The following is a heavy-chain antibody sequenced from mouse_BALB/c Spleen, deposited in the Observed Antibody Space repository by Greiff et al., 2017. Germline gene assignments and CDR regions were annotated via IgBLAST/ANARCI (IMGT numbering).Heavy chain of an antibody. CDR1: GFNIKDTY. V-gene: IGHV14-3*02. J-gene: IGHJ2*01. CDR2: IDPANGNT. CDR3: ASPNYYGSSYFDY. D-gene: IGHD1-1*01. Sequence: VQLKESGAELVKPGASVKLSCTASGFNIKDTYMHWVKQRPEQGLEWIGRIDPANGNTKYDPKFQGKATITADTSSNTAYLQLSSLTSEDTAVYYCASPNYYGSSYFDYWGQGTTLTVSS.